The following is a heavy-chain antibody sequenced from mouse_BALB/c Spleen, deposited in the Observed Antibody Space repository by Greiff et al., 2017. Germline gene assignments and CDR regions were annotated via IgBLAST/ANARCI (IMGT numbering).Heavy chain of an antibody. CDR3: AREVYYGYVFDY. J-gene: IGHJ2*01. CDR2: IWAGGST. Sequence: QVQPQQSGPGLVAPSQSLSITCTVSGFSLTSYGVHWVRQPPGKGLEWLGVIWAGGSTNYNSALMSRLSISKDNSKSQVFLKMNSLQTDDTAMYYCAREVYYGYVFDYWGQGTTLTVSS. D-gene: IGHD1-2*01. V-gene: IGHV2-9*02. CDR1: GFSLTSYG.